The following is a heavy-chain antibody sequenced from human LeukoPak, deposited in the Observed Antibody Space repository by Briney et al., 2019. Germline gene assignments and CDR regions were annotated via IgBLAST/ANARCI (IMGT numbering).Heavy chain of an antibody. J-gene: IGHJ4*02. V-gene: IGHV4-59*01. CDR2: ICDNGNT. Sequence: SKTLSLTCTFSGGSFSPAHWSWIRQPPGKGLEWIGVICDNGNTDYNPSLKSRVTISVDTSKSQFSLKLSSLAAADTAVYYCATGRDPYKTGHWGQGTLVTVSS. CDR3: ATGRDPYKTGH. CDR1: GGSFSPAH. D-gene: IGHD1-1*01.